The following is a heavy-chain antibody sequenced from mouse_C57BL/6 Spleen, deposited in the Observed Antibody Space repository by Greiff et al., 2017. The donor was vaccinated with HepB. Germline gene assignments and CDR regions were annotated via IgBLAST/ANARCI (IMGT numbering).Heavy chain of an antibody. CDR3: ARAYDYYYAMDY. J-gene: IGHJ4*01. CDR1: GFTFSSYA. CDR2: ISDGGSYT. Sequence: VQLQQSGGGLVKPGGSLKLSCAASGFTFSSYAMSWVRQTPEKRLEWVATISDGGSYTYYPDNVKGRFTISRDNAKNNLYLQMSHLKSEDTAMYYCARAYDYYYAMDYWGQGTSVTVSS. D-gene: IGHD2-4*01. V-gene: IGHV5-4*01.